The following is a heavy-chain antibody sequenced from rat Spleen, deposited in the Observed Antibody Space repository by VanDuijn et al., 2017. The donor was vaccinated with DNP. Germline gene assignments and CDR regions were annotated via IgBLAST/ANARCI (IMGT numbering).Heavy chain of an antibody. D-gene: IGHD1-1*01. CDR1: GFTFNNYW. CDR3: AKDQEWFAMDA. Sequence: EVQLVESGGGLVQPGRSLKLSCVASGFTFNNYWMTWIRQVPGKGLEWVASITSSGGSTYYPDSVKGRFTISRDNAKNTLYLQMNSLRSEDTATYYCAKDQEWFAMDAWGQGTSVVVSS. V-gene: IGHV5-31*01. J-gene: IGHJ4*01. CDR2: ITSSGGST.